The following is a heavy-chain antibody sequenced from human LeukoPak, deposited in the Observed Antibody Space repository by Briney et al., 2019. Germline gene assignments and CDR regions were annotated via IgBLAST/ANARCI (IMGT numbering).Heavy chain of an antibody. CDR3: CYCSGGSCSQFDY. Sequence: GGSLKLSCKVSGYTLTELSMHWVRQAPGKGLEWMGGFDPEDGETIYAQKFQGRVTMTEDTSTDTAYMELSSLRSEDTAVYYCCYCSGGSCSQFDYWGQGTLVTVS. D-gene: IGHD2-15*01. V-gene: IGHV1-24*01. CDR2: FDPEDGET. CDR1: GYTLTELS. J-gene: IGHJ4*02.